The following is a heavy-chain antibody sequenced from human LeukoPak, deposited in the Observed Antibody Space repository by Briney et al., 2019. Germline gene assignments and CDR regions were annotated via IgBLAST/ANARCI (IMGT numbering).Heavy chain of an antibody. CDR3: ARGGHSSSWEQFDY. V-gene: IGHV4-39*07. CDR1: GGSISSSSYY. J-gene: IGHJ4*02. Sequence: ASETLSLTCTVSGGSISSSSYYWGWIRQPPGKGLEWIGSIYYSGSTYYNPSLKSRVTISVDTSKNQFSLKLSSVTAADTAVYYCARGGHSSSWEQFDYWGQGTLVTVSS. CDR2: IYYSGST. D-gene: IGHD6-13*01.